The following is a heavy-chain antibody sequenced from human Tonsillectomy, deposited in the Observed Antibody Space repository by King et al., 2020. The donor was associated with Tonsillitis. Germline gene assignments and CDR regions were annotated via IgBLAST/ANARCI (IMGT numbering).Heavy chain of an antibody. D-gene: IGHD5-18*01. V-gene: IGHV4-39*07. J-gene: IGHJ2*01. Sequence: QLQESGPGLVKPSETLSLTCTVSGGSISSSSYYWGWIRQPPGKGLEWIGSIYYSGSTYYNPSLKSRVTISVDTSKNQFSLKLSSVTAADTAVYYCERHLTSLAMDWYFDLWGRGTLVTVSS. CDR1: GGSISSSSYY. CDR2: IYYSGST. CDR3: ERHLTSLAMDWYFDL.